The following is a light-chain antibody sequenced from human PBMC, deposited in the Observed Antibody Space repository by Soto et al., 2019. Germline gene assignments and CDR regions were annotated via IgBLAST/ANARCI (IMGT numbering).Light chain of an antibody. Sequence: DIVMTQSPDSLAVSLGERATINCKSSQSVFYSSNNKNYLAWYQQKPGQPPKLLIYWASTRESGVPDRFSGSGSGTDFTLTISSLQAEDVAVYYCQQYYNTFPLTFGGGTKVEIK. V-gene: IGKV4-1*01. CDR2: WAS. CDR1: QSVFYSSNNKNY. CDR3: QQYYNTFPLT. J-gene: IGKJ4*01.